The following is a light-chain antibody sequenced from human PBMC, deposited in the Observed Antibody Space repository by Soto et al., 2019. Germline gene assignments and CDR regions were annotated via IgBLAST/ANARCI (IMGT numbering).Light chain of an antibody. CDR1: SSNIGSFP. CDR2: SND. CDR3: AAWDDSLNGVV. V-gene: IGLV1-44*01. J-gene: IGLJ2*01. Sequence: QSVLTQPPSASETPGQRVTISCSGSSSNIGSFPVNWYRQHPGTAPKVVIYSNDQRPSGVPDRFSGSKSGTSASLVISGLQSEDEADYYCAAWDDSLNGVVFGGGTKLTV.